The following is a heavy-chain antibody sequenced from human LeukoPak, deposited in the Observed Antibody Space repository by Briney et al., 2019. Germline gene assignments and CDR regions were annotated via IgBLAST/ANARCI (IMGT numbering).Heavy chain of an antibody. J-gene: IGHJ5*02. CDR2: IYRGDSDT. D-gene: IGHD6-6*01. V-gene: IGHV5-51*01. CDR1: GYSFATNW. Sequence: GESLKISCKGSGYSFATNWIGWVRQMPGKGLEWMGIIYRGDSDTRYSPSFQGQVTISADKSISTAYLQWSGLKASDTAMYYCARRVGSSSSSHQFDPWGQGTLVTVSS. CDR3: ARRVGSSSSSHQFDP.